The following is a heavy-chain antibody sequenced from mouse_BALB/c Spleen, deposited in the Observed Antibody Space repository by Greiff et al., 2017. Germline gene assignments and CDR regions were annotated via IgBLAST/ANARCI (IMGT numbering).Heavy chain of an antibody. CDR2: IYPGSGNT. D-gene: IGHD2-12*01. V-gene: IGHV1-77*01. J-gene: IGHJ2*01. CDR1: GYTFTDYY. Sequence: VKLQESGAELARPGASVKLSCKASGYTFTDYYINWVKQRTGQGLEWIGEIYPGSGNTYYNEKFKGKATLTADKSSSTAYMQLSSLTSEDSAVYFCARRDDKYYFDYWGQGTTLTVSS. CDR3: ARRDDKYYFDY.